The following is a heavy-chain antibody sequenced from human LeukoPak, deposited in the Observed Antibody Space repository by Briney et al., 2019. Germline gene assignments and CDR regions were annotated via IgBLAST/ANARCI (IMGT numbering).Heavy chain of an antibody. Sequence: ASVKVSCKASGYTFTGYYMHWVRQAPGQGLEWMGRINPNSGGTNYAQKFQGRVTMTRDKSISTAYMELSRLRADDTAVYYCARVPEIWAFDIWGQGTVVTVSS. D-gene: IGHD3-16*01. CDR1: GYTFTGYY. V-gene: IGHV1-2*06. CDR3: ARVPEIWAFDI. CDR2: INPNSGGT. J-gene: IGHJ3*02.